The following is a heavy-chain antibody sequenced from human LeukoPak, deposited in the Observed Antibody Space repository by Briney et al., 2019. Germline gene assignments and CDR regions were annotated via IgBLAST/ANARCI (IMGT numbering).Heavy chain of an antibody. J-gene: IGHJ4*02. CDR2: IYYSGST. V-gene: IGHV4-61*01. CDR1: GGSISSSSYY. CDR3: ARDSGSGYYYRFDS. D-gene: IGHD3-22*01. Sequence: PSETLSLTCTVSGGSISSSSYYWSWIRQPPGKGLEWIGYIYYSGSTNYNPSLKSRVTMSVDTSTNQFSLKLSSVTAADTAVYYCARDSGSGYYYRFDSWGQGTLVTVSS.